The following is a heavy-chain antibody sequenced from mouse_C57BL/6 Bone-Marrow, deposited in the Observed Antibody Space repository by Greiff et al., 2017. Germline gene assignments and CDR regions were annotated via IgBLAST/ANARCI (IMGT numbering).Heavy chain of an antibody. CDR2: IDPSDSYT. J-gene: IGHJ1*03. V-gene: IGHV1-69*01. CDR1: GYTFTSYW. Sequence: QVQLQQPGAELVMPGASVKLSCKASGYTFTSYWMHWVKQRPGQGLEWIGEIDPSDSYTNYNQKFKGKSTLTVDKSSSTAYMQLSSLTSEDSAVYYCASSYYEYDEYFDVWGTGTTVTVSS. CDR3: ASSYYEYDEYFDV. D-gene: IGHD2-4*01.